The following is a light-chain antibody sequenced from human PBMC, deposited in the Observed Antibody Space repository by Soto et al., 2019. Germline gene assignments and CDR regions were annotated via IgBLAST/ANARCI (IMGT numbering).Light chain of an antibody. CDR3: QQYGSSPWT. CDR2: GAS. Sequence: EIVLTQSPGTLSLSPGERATLSCRASQSVSNNYLAWYQQKPGQAPRLLIYGASSRATGIPDRFSGSGSGTDFTLTIRRLESEDFAVFYCQQYGSSPWTFGQGTKVEIK. CDR1: QSVSNNY. V-gene: IGKV3-20*01. J-gene: IGKJ1*01.